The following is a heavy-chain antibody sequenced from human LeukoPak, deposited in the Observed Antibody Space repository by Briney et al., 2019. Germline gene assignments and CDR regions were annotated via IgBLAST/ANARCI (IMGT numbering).Heavy chain of an antibody. D-gene: IGHD1-26*01. CDR1: GYTFTDYL. CDR3: VTNDVGLHTGLGY. Sequence: EASVKVSCKASGYTFTDYLLHWVRQAPGQGLEWMGWIDTKSGATKFAQEFQARVTMTSDTSITTAYMDLSSLTSDDTAVYYCVTNDVGLHTGLGYWGQGTLVTVSS. CDR2: IDTKSGAT. V-gene: IGHV1-2*02. J-gene: IGHJ4*02.